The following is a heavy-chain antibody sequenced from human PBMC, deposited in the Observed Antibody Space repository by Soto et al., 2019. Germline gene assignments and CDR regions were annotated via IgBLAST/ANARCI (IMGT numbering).Heavy chain of an antibody. V-gene: IGHV4-31*03. CDR3: ARDLSGSSGHRLFYYYYGMDV. Sequence: PSETLSLTCTVSGCSISSGCYYWSWIRQHPGKGLEWIGYIYYSGSTYYNPSLKSRVTISVDTSKNQFSLKLSSVTAADTAVYYCARDLSGSSGHRLFYYYYGMDVWGQGTTVTVSS. D-gene: IGHD6-19*01. CDR2: IYYSGST. J-gene: IGHJ6*02. CDR1: GCSISSGCYY.